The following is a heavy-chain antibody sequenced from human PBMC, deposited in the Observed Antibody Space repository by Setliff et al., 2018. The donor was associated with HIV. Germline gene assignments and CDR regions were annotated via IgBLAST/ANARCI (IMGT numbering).Heavy chain of an antibody. V-gene: IGHV4-39*02. J-gene: IGHJ4*02. CDR2: TYYGGNT. D-gene: IGHD6-6*01. CDR3: ARGHPNSSRSSLVY. CDR1: GGSFSSNNYY. Sequence: SETLSLTCSVSGGSFSSNNYYCGWIRQPPGKGLEWIGSTYYGGNTYYNPSLKSRVTISVDTSKNHFSLKLTSVTAADTAVYYCARGHPNSSRSSLVYWGQGTLVTVSS.